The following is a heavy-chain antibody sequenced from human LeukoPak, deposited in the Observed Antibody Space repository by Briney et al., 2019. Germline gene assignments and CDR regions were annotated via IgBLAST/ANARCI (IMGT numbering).Heavy chain of an antibody. D-gene: IGHD3-10*01. V-gene: IGHV3-21*01. CDR1: GFTFSSYS. CDR2: ISSSSSYI. J-gene: IGHJ4*02. CDR3: ARDRSPREIKSPITMVRGVNLSGFAY. Sequence: PGGALRLSCAASGFTFSSYSMNWVRQAPGKGLEWVSSISSSSSYINYANSVKGRFAISRDNAKNSLYLQMNSLRAEDTAVYYCARDRSPREIKSPITMVRGVNLSGFAYWGQGTLVTVSS.